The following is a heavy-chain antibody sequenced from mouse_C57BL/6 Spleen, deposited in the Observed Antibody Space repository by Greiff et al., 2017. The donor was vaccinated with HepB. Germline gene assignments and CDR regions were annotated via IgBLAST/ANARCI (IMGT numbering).Heavy chain of an antibody. V-gene: IGHV14-1*01. J-gene: IGHJ4*01. Sequence: VHVKQSGAELVRPGASVKLSCTASGFNIKDYYMHWVKQRPEQGLEWIGRIDPEDGDTEYAPKFQGKATMTADTSSNTAYLQLSSLTSEDTAVYYCTTTDYAMDYWGQGTSVTVSS. CDR2: IDPEDGDT. CDR1: GFNIKDYY. CDR3: TTTDYAMDY. D-gene: IGHD1-1*01.